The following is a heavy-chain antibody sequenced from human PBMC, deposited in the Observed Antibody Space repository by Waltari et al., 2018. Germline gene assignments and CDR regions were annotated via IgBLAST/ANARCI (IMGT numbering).Heavy chain of an antibody. CDR3: ARAEPYIAAAGT. V-gene: IGHV3-33*01. CDR2: RWYDGSNK. J-gene: IGHJ4*02. D-gene: IGHD6-13*01. CDR1: GFTFSSYG. Sequence: QVQLVESGGGVVQPGRSLRLSCAASGFTFSSYGMHWVRQAPGKGLEWVAVRWYDGSNKYYADSVKGRFTISRDNSKNTLYLQMNSLRAEDTAVYYCARAEPYIAAAGTWGQGTLVTVSS.